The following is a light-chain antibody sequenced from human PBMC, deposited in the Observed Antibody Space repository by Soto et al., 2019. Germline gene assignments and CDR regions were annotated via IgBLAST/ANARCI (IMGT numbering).Light chain of an antibody. CDR3: QQYSSHST. V-gene: IGKV1-5*03. CDR2: QAS. J-gene: IGKJ1*01. Sequence: DIQMTQSPSTLSASVGDRVTITCRASQGITWWLAWYQQKPGKAPKLLIYQASSLENGVPSRFSGSGSGTEFSLTISSLQPDDFATYYCQQYSSHSTFGQGTRWIS. CDR1: QGITWW.